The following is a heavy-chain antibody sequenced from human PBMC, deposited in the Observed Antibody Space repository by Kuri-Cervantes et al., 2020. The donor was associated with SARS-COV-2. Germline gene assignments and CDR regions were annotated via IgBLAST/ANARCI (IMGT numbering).Heavy chain of an antibody. J-gene: IGHJ4*02. CDR1: GFDFSTYS. V-gene: IGHV3-48*01. CDR2: ISSSSSTI. D-gene: IGHD3-3*01. CDR3: ARVEGISLDY. Sequence: GGSLRLSCAASGFDFSTYSMNWVRQAPGKGLEWVSYISSSSSTIYYADSVKGRFTISRDNAKNSLYLQMNSLRAEDTAVYYCARVEGISLDYWGQGTLVTVSS.